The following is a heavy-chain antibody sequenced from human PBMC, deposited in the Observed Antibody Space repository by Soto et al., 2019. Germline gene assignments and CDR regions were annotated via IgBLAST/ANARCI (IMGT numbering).Heavy chain of an antibody. CDR2: ISGSGGST. CDR3: AKDNGYYGSGSYLPPTFGFY. J-gene: IGHJ4*02. D-gene: IGHD3-10*01. CDR1: GFTFSSYA. Sequence: GGSLRLSCAASGFTFSSYAMSWVRQAPGKGLEWVSAISGSGGSTYYADSVKGRFTISRDNSKNTLYLQMNSLRAEDTAVYYCAKDNGYYGSGSYLPPTFGFYWGQGTLVTVSS. V-gene: IGHV3-23*01.